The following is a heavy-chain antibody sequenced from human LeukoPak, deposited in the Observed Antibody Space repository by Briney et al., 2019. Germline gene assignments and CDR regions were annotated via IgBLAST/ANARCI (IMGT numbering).Heavy chain of an antibody. V-gene: IGHV1-18*01. CDR1: GYTFTNYG. J-gene: IGHJ4*02. D-gene: IGHD3-10*01. CDR3: ARQRGSYYFFDY. Sequence: ASVKVSCKASGYTFTNYGISWMRQAPGQGLEWMGWITTYNGYTNYAQKFQGRVTMTTDTSTSTAYMELRSLRSDDAAVYYCARQRGSYYFFDYGGQGPWVPVP. CDR2: ITTYNGYT.